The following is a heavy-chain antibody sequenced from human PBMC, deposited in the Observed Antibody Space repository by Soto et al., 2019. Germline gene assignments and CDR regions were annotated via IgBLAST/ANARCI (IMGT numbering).Heavy chain of an antibody. Sequence: QVQLQESGPGLLKPSQTLSLTCTVSGGSISSGGYYWSWIRQHPGKGLEWIGYIYYTGSIYYNPSLKSRVTISVDTSKNQFSLKLSSVTAADTAVYYCARDLRFRGFYGMDVWGQGTTVTVSS. D-gene: IGHD3-10*01. CDR1: GGSISSGGYY. J-gene: IGHJ6*02. CDR3: ARDLRFRGFYGMDV. V-gene: IGHV4-31*03. CDR2: IYYTGSI.